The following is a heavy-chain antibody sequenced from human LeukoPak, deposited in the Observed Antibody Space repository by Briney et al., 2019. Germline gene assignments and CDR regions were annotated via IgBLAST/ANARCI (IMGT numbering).Heavy chain of an antibody. CDR1: GITLSNYA. CDR2: ISERGGST. D-gene: IGHD3-10*01. V-gene: IGHV3-23*01. CDR3: AKRGMVNRTVIIIRFHKEAYYFDY. Sequence: PGGSLRLSCVVSGITLSNYAMSWVRQAPGKGLEWVSGISERGGSTNYADSVKGRFIISRDYSKNTVYLQMNSLRVDDTAVYYCAKRGMVNRTVIIIRFHKEAYYFDYCGQGILVTVSS. J-gene: IGHJ4*02.